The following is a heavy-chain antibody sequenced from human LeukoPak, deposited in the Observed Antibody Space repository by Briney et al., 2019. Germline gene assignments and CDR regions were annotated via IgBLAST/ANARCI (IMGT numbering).Heavy chain of an antibody. CDR2: IYYSGST. D-gene: IGHD7-27*01. J-gene: IGHJ6*03. CDR1: GGSISSSSYY. V-gene: IGHV4-39*07. CDR3: ARTTNWGYNYYYYMDV. Sequence: SETLSLTCTVSGGSISSSSYYWGWIRQPPGKGLEWIGSIYYSGSTYYNPSLKSRVTILLDTSKNQFSLKLSSVTAADTALYYCARTTNWGYNYYYYMDVWGKGTTVTVSS.